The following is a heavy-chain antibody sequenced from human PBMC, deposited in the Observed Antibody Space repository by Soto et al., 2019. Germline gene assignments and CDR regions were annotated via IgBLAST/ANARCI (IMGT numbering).Heavy chain of an antibody. V-gene: IGHV3-7*03. CDR1: GFTFRSYW. D-gene: IGHD3-3*01. CDR3: ARAEDYDFWSGPPKYFDN. CDR2: IKPDRSEK. Sequence: VGSLRLSCATSGFTFRSYWMTWVRQAPGKGPEWVANIKPDRSEKQYVDSVKGRFTVSRDNAKKSLDLQMNSLRVEDTAVYYCARAEDYDFWSGPPKYFDNWGQGTQVTVSS. J-gene: IGHJ4*02.